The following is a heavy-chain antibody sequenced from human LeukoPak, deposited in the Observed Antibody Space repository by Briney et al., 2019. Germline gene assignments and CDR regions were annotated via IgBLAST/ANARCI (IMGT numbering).Heavy chain of an antibody. J-gene: IGHJ4*02. V-gene: IGHV1-69*05. CDR3: ARGDPQNSGSYYPFGY. CDR2: IIPIFGTA. D-gene: IGHD1-26*01. CDR1: GGTFISYA. Sequence: ASVKVSCKASGGTFISYAISWVRQAPGQGLEWMGGIIPIFGTANYAQKFQGRVTITTDESTSTACMELSSLRSEDTAVYYCARGDPQNSGSYYPFGYWGQGTLVTVSS.